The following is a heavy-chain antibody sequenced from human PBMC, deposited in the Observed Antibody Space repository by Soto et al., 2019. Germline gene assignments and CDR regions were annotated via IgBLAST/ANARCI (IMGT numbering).Heavy chain of an antibody. D-gene: IGHD5-18*01. CDR2: ISYDGSNK. CDR3: ANLQPLDY. CDR1: GFTFSSYG. J-gene: IGHJ4*02. Sequence: LRLSCAASGFTFSSYGMHWVRQAPGKGLEWVAVISYDGSNKYYADSVKGRFTISRDNSKNTLYLQMNSLRAEDTAVYYCANLQPLDYWGQGTLVTVSS. V-gene: IGHV3-30*18.